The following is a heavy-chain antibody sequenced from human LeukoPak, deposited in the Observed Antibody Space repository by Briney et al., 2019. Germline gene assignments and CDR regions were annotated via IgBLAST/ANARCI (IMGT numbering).Heavy chain of an antibody. V-gene: IGHV3-23*01. CDR1: GFTFSNYA. CDR2: ISGSGGST. CDR3: AKDDHGGSGWRDYFDC. D-gene: IGHD6-19*01. Sequence: TGGSLRLACAASGFTFSNYAMSWVRQAPGKGLEWVSSISGSGGSTYYADSVKGRFTISRDSSKNTLYLQMNSLRAEDTAVYYCAKDDHGGSGWRDYFDCWGHGSLVTVSS. J-gene: IGHJ4*01.